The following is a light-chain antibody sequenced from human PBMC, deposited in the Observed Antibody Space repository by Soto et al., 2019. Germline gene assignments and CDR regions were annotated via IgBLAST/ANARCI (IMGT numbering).Light chain of an antibody. J-gene: IGKJ1*01. CDR3: QQYQSYSWT. Sequence: DIQMTQSPSTLSASVGDRVTITFRATQSIGSWLAWYQRKPGKAPKVLIYDASSLETGTPLRFSGSGSGTEFTLTISSLQPEDFATYYCQQYQSYSWTFGQGTKVEVK. CDR1: QSIGSW. CDR2: DAS. V-gene: IGKV1-5*01.